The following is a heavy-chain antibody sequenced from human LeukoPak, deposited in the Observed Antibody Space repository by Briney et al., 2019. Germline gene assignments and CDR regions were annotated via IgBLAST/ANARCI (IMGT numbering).Heavy chain of an antibody. J-gene: IGHJ4*02. Sequence: ASVKVSCKASGYTFTSYAMHWVRQAPGQRLEWMGWINAGNGNTKYSQEFQGRVTITRDTSASTAYMELSRLRSDDTAVYYCARAEYYYDSSGYSTFDYWGQGTLVTVSS. CDR2: INAGNGNT. V-gene: IGHV1-3*01. CDR3: ARAEYYYDSSGYSTFDY. CDR1: GYTFTSYA. D-gene: IGHD3-22*01.